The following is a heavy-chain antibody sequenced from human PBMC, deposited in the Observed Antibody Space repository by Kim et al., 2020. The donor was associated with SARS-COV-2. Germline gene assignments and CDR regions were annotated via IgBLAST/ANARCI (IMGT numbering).Heavy chain of an antibody. J-gene: IGHJ3*02. V-gene: IGHV1-3*01. CDR1: GYTFTSYA. Sequence: ASVKVSCKASGYTFTSYAIHWVRQAPGQRLEWMGWINAGNSNTKYSQKFQDRVTITRDTSASTAYMELSSLRSEDTTVYYCARPQYSTGGGAFDIWGQGTVVTVSS. D-gene: IGHD6-25*01. CDR3: ARPQYSTGGGAFDI. CDR2: INAGNSNT.